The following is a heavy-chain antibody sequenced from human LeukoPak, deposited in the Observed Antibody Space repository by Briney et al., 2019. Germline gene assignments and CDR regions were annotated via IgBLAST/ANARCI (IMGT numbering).Heavy chain of an antibody. CDR3: ARVRYYYDSSGYSSFDY. CDR2: INTNTGNP. V-gene: IGHV7-4-1*02. Sequence: ASVKVSCKASGYTFTSYAMNWVRQAPGQGLEWMGWINTNTGNPTYAQGFTGRFVFSLDTSVSTAYLQISSLKAEDTAVYYCARVRYYYDSSGYSSFDYWGQGTLVTVSS. D-gene: IGHD3-22*01. J-gene: IGHJ4*02. CDR1: GYTFTSYA.